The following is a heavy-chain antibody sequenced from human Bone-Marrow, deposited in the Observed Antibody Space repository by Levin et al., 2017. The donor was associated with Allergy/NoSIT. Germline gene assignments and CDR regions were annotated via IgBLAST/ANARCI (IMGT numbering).Heavy chain of an antibody. D-gene: IGHD5-12*01. Sequence: SGPTLVKPTQTLTLTCTFSGFSLSTRGVGVAWIRQPPGKALEWLALIYWDDDKRYSPSLKSSLTITKDTSKKQVVLTMTNMDPVDSATYYFAYSRLDIVGPAFDYWGQGTLVTVSS. CDR3: AYSRLDIVGPAFDY. J-gene: IGHJ4*02. CDR2: IYWDDDK. V-gene: IGHV2-5*02. CDR1: GFSLSTRGVG.